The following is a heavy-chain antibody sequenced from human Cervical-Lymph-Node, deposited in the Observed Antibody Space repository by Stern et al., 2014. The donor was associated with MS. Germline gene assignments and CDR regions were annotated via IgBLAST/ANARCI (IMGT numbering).Heavy chain of an antibody. Sequence: ESGPTLVKPTQTVTLTCTLSGFSVATAGVGVGWIRQPQGKALEWLALLFCDDDKLYSPSLKNRLTIIKDTSKNQVVLTMTNVDPVDTATYYCAHSRVKYCRGGTCYSSLFDYWGQGTLVTVSS. J-gene: IGHJ4*02. CDR2: LFCDDDK. CDR1: GFSVATAGVG. CDR3: AHSRVKYCRGGTCYSSLFDY. V-gene: IGHV2-5*02. D-gene: IGHD2-15*01.